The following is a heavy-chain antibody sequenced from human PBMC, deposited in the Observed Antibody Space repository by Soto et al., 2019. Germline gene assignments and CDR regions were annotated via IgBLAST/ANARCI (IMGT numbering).Heavy chain of an antibody. V-gene: IGHV1-69*02. CDR2: IIPIVGLP. J-gene: IGHJ4*02. Sequence: ASVKVSCKASGGSYSSYIINWVRQAPGQGLEWMGRIIPIVGLPNYAQKFQGRVTITADKSKSTLYMQMNSLRAEDTAVYYCARPYDTSGSFLPFDSWGQGTLVTVSS. CDR1: GGSYSSYI. CDR3: ARPYDTSGSFLPFDS. D-gene: IGHD3-22*01.